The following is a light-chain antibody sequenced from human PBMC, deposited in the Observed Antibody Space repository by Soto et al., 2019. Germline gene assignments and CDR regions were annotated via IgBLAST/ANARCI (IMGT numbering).Light chain of an antibody. Sequence: EIVLTQSPVTLSLSPGERATLSCRASQTVSSTYLAWYQQKPGQAPRLLIYGTSTRATDIPDRFSGSGSGTDFTLTISRLEPEDFAVYYCQQYGNSPKTFGQGTKVDIK. CDR2: GTS. CDR3: QQYGNSPKT. CDR1: QTVSSTY. J-gene: IGKJ1*01. V-gene: IGKV3-20*01.